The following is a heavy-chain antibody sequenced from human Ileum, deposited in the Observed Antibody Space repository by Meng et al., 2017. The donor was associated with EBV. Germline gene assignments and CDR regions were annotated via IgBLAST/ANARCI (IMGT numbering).Heavy chain of an antibody. CDR1: GGSISSSNL. D-gene: IGHD1-14*01. Sequence: GLLQEPGPGLVKASGTLALTGSVAGGSISSSNLLSWVRQPPGKGLEWIGKIYHSGITIYNPSLKSRVTMSVDNSKNQFSLKLNSMTAADTAVYYCARDPTGGEDHQRVWGQGTLVTVSS. J-gene: IGHJ4*02. CDR2: IYHSGIT. V-gene: IGHV4-4*02. CDR3: ARDPTGGEDHQRV.